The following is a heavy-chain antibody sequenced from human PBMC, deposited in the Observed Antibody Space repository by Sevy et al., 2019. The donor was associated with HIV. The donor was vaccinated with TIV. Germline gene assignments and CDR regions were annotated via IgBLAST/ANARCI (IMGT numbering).Heavy chain of an antibody. D-gene: IGHD6-13*01. Sequence: SETLSLTCTVSGGSISSYYWSWIRQPAGKGLEWIGRIYTSGSTNYNPSLKSRVTMSVDTSKNQFSLKLSSVTAVDTAVYYCARDLPAAGAFDIWGQGTMVTVSS. CDR3: ARDLPAAGAFDI. CDR2: IYTSGST. J-gene: IGHJ3*02. CDR1: GGSISSYY. V-gene: IGHV4-4*07.